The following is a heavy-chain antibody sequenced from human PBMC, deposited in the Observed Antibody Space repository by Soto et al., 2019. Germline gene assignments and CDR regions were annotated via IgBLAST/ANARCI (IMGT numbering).Heavy chain of an antibody. V-gene: IGHV4-59*01. D-gene: IGHD3-16*02. CDR3: VRDGLDYDYVWGSYRHHYYFDY. CDR1: GGSISSYY. CDR2: IYYSGST. Sequence: SETLSLTCTVSGGSISSYYWSWIRQPPGKGLEWIGYIYYSGSTNYNPSLKSRVTISVDTSKNQFSLKLSSVTAADTAVYYCVRDGLDYDYVWGSYRHHYYFDYWGQGTLVTVSS. J-gene: IGHJ4*02.